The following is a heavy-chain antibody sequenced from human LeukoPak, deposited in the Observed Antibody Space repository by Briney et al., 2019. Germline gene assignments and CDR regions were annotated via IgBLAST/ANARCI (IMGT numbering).Heavy chain of an antibody. V-gene: IGHV3-30*02. CDR3: APIDSSAFDY. CDR1: GFTFSSYG. D-gene: IGHD3-22*01. CDR2: IRYDGSNK. Sequence: TGGSLRLSCAASGFTFSSYGMHWVRQAPGKGLEWVAFIRYDGSNKYYADSVKGRFTISRDNSKNTLYLQMNSLRAEDTAVYYCAPIDSSAFDYWGQGTLVTVSS. J-gene: IGHJ4*02.